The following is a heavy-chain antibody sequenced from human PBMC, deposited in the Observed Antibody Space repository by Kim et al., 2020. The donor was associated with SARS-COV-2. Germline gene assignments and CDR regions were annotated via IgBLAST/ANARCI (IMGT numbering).Heavy chain of an antibody. Sequence: YAESVKGRFTSSRDNAKNTLYLQMNSLRAEDTAVYYCARRQFTSGWYYFDYWGQGTLVTVSS. CDR3: ARRQFTSGWYYFDY. V-gene: IGHV3-74*01. D-gene: IGHD6-19*01. J-gene: IGHJ4*02.